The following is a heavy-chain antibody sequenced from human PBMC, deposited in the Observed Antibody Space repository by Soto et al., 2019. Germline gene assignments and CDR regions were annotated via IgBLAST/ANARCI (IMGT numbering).Heavy chain of an antibody. Sequence: GGSLRLSCVASGFTFSNYAINWVRQAPGKGLEWVSSIHGSGDTTYYAQSVKGRFTISRDNSKNTLYLEMNSLRAEDTAVYYCARPLILGATDDAFEIWGQGTMVTV. CDR2: IHGSGDTT. CDR3: ARPLILGATDDAFEI. CDR1: GFTFSNYA. J-gene: IGHJ3*02. D-gene: IGHD1-26*01. V-gene: IGHV3-23*01.